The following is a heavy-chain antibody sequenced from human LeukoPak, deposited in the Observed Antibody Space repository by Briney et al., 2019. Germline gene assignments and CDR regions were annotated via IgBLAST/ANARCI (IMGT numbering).Heavy chain of an antibody. Sequence: QPGGSLRLSCAASGFPFSNYWMHWVRQAPGKGLVWVSRVNSDGSTTNYADSVKGRFTISRDNAENTLYMRMYSLRPEDTAVYYCARGYYSSSRFDSWGQGTLVTVSS. CDR3: ARGYYSSSRFDS. CDR2: VNSDGSTT. V-gene: IGHV3-74*01. CDR1: GFPFSNYW. J-gene: IGHJ4*02. D-gene: IGHD6-13*01.